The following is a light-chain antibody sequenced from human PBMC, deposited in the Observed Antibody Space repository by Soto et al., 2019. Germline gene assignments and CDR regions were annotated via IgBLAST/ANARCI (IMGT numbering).Light chain of an antibody. CDR1: SSDVGGYNY. V-gene: IGLV2-14*01. Sequence: QSVLTQPASVSGSPGQSIAISCTGTSSDVGGYNYVSWYQQHPGKAPKLMVYDVSNRPSGVSNRFSGSKSGNTASLTISGLQDEEEDDYYCSSYTSSSTYVFATGTKVTV. CDR3: SSYTSSSTYV. CDR2: DVS. J-gene: IGLJ1*01.